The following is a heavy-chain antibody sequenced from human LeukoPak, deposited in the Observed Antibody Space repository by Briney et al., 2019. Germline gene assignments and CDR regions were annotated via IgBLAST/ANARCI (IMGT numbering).Heavy chain of an antibody. J-gene: IGHJ6*03. D-gene: IGHD3-10*01. V-gene: IGHV1-2*02. CDR2: INPNSGGT. Sequence: EASVKVSCKASGYTFTGYYMHWVRQAPGQGLEWMGWINPNSGGTNYAQKLQGRVTMTTDTSTSTAYMELRSLRSDDTAVYYCARGDNYYGSGSYYKGRYYYMDVWGKGTTVTVSS. CDR1: GYTFTGYY. CDR3: ARGDNYYGSGSYYKGRYYYMDV.